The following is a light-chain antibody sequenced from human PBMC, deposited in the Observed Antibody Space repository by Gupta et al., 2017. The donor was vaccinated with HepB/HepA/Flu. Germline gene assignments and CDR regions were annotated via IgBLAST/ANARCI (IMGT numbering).Light chain of an antibody. J-gene: IGKJ1*01. CDR1: QSVSNNY. V-gene: IGKV3-20*01. CDR3: QQSGT. Sequence: EIVLTQSPGTLSLSPGETATLSFRASQSVSNNYLAWYQHKPGQAPRLLIYGASSRATGIPDRFSGSGSGTDFTLTISRLEPEDFAVYYCQQSGTFGQGTKVEIK. CDR2: GAS.